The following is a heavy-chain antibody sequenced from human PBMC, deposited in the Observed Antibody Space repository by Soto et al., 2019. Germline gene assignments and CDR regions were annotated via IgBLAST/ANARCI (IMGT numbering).Heavy chain of an antibody. Sequence: PSETLSLTCIVSGGSITSSSYYWGWIRKPPGKGLEWIGTTYYSGRSKYNPSLKSRFTISRDNAKNSLYLQMNSLTDADTAVYYCVRAWKGNSYGYFYWGQGTLVTVSS. CDR3: VRAWKGNSYGYFY. D-gene: IGHD5-18*01. CDR2: TYYSGRS. CDR1: GGSITSSSYY. J-gene: IGHJ4*02. V-gene: IGHV4-39*01.